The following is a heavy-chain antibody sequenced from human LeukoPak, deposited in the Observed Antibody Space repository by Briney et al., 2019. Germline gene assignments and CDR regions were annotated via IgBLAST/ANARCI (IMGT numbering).Heavy chain of an antibody. J-gene: IGHJ4*02. CDR3: ATWYYYDSSDYYLADY. V-gene: IGHV1-24*01. D-gene: IGHD3-22*01. Sequence: ASVKVSCKVSGYTLTEFSMHWVRQAPGKGLEWMGGFDPEDGETIYAQELQGRVTMTKDTSTDTAYMELSSLRSEDTAVYYCATWYYYDSSDYYLADYWGQGTLVTVSP. CDR2: FDPEDGET. CDR1: GYTLTEFS.